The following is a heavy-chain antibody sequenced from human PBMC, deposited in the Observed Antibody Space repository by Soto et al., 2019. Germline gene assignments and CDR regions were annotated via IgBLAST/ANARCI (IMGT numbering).Heavy chain of an antibody. CDR3: ARDTYGSGRRFDY. CDR1: GFTFSSYS. J-gene: IGHJ4*02. Sequence: GGSLRLSCAASGFTFSSYSMNWVRQAPGKGLEWVSSISSSSSYIYYADSVKGRFTISRDNAKNSLYLQMNSLRAEDTAVYYCARDTYGSGRRFDYWGQGTLVTVSS. D-gene: IGHD3-10*01. V-gene: IGHV3-21*01. CDR2: ISSSSSYI.